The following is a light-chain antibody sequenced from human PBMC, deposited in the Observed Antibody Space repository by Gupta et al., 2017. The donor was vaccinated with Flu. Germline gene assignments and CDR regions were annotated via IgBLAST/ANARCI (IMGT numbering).Light chain of an antibody. CDR3: ASYAGRWTWV. CDR1: NSDVGNYNY. Sequence: NSDVGNYNYVSWYQQHPGKAPKVIIFDVNQRPSGVPDRFSGSKSANTASLTISGLQGDDEADYYCASYAGRWTWVFGGGTKVAVL. V-gene: IGLV2-11*03. CDR2: DVN. J-gene: IGLJ3*02.